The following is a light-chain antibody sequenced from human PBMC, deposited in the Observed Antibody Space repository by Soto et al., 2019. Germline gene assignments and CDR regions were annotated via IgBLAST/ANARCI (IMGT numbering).Light chain of an antibody. CDR2: DAS. V-gene: IGKV1-5*01. CDR3: QQFYSFSLT. CDR1: QNINRK. Sequence: DLQMTQSPSTLSASVGDRVTTTCRASQNINRKLAWYQQKPGKAPKLLIYDASSLETGVPSRFSGNEAGTEVTLSITSLQPNDFANYYCQQFYSFSLTFGGGTKVEIK. J-gene: IGKJ4*01.